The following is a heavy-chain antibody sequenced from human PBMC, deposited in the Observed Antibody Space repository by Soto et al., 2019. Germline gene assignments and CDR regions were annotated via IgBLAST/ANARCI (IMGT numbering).Heavy chain of an antibody. CDR2: INHSGST. Sequence: SETLSLTCAVYGGSFSGYYWSWIRQPPGKGLEWIGEINHSGSTNYNPSLKSRVTISVDTSKNQFSLKLSSVTAADTAVYYCARVGPMTQWLNDYWGQGTLVTVSS. V-gene: IGHV4-34*01. D-gene: IGHD6-19*01. CDR1: GGSFSGYY. CDR3: ARVGPMTQWLNDY. J-gene: IGHJ4*02.